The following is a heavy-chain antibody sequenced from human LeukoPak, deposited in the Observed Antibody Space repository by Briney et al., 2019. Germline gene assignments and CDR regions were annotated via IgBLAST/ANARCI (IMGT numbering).Heavy chain of an antibody. CDR3: AREVGHGMDV. V-gene: IGHV1-46*01. CDR2: INPSGGST. CDR1: GYTFTSYY. Sequence: ASVKVSCKAPGYTFTSYYMHWVRQAPGQGLEWMGIINPSGGSTSYAQKFQGRVTMTRDTSTSTVYMELSSLRSGDTAVYYCAREVGHGMDVWGQGTTVTVSS. J-gene: IGHJ6*02. D-gene: IGHD2-15*01.